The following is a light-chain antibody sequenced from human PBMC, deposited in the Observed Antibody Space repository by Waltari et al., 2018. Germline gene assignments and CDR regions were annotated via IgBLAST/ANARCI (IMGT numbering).Light chain of an antibody. J-gene: IGKJ1*01. V-gene: IGKV3-20*01. CDR2: DAS. CDR3: QKYGSLPAT. CDR1: QSISRS. Sequence: EIMFTQSPGTLSLSPGERATISCRASQSISRSLTLYQQKPGQAPRLLIYDASSRATGIPDRFSGSESGTDFSLTISRLEPEDFAVYYCQKYGSLPATFGQGTKVEIK.